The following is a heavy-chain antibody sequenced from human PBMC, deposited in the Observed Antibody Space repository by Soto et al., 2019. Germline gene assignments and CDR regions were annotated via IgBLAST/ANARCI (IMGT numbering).Heavy chain of an antibody. V-gene: IGHV1-58*02. Sequence: QMQLVQSGPEVKKPGTSVKVSCKASGFTFTSSAMQWVRQARGQRLEWIGWIVVGSGNTNYAQKFQERVTITRDMSTSTAYMELSSLRSEDTAVYYCAAVELDRGDQWKQPRPRAFDIWGQGTMVTVSS. CDR2: IVVGSGNT. D-gene: IGHD1-1*01. CDR1: GFTFTSSA. J-gene: IGHJ3*02. CDR3: AAVELDRGDQWKQPRPRAFDI.